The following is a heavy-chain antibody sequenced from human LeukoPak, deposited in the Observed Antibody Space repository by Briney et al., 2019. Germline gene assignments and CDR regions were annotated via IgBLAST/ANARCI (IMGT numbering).Heavy chain of an antibody. V-gene: IGHV3-23*01. CDR3: AKRSVVTEHYFDY. CDR1: GFTFTSYA. Sequence: GGSLRLSCAASGFTFTSYAVSWVRQAPGRGLEWVSTISSSGVDTQYADSAKGRFTISRDNSKNTLYLQVNSLRVEDTAVYYCAKRSVVTEHYFDYWGQGAPVTVSS. J-gene: IGHJ4*02. CDR2: ISSSGVDT. D-gene: IGHD4-23*01.